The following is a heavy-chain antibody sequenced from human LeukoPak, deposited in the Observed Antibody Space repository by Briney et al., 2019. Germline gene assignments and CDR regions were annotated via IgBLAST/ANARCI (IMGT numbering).Heavy chain of an antibody. D-gene: IGHD3-3*01. Sequence: GGSLRLSCAASGFTFSNAWMSWVRQAPGKGLEWVGRIKSKTDGGTTDYAAPVKGRFTISRDDSKNTLYLQMNSLKTEDTAVYYRTTDSAATLLRFLEWSEDYWGQGTLVTVSS. CDR2: IKSKTDGGTT. J-gene: IGHJ4*02. V-gene: IGHV3-15*01. CDR3: TTDSAATLLRFLEWSEDY. CDR1: GFTFSNAW.